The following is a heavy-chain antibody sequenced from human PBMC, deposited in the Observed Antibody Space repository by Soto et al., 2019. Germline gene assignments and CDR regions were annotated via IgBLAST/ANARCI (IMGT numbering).Heavy chain of an antibody. V-gene: IGHV1-69*13. D-gene: IGHD6-13*01. CDR1: GGTFSSYA. J-gene: IGHJ4*02. CDR2: IIPIFGTA. Sequence: GASVNVSCKASGGTFSSYAISWVRQAPGQGLEWMGGIIPIFGTANYAQKFQGRVTITADESTSTAYMELSSLRSEDTAVYYCARGYSSSWVTALGYWGQGTLVTVSS. CDR3: ARGYSSSWVTALGY.